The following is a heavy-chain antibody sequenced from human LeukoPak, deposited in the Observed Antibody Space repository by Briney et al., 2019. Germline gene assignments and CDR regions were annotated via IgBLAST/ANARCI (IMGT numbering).Heavy chain of an antibody. D-gene: IGHD3-10*01. V-gene: IGHV4-59*12. CDR2: IYSSGST. CDR1: GFTFSNYE. CDR3: ARSDGYGLVGI. J-gene: IGHJ3*02. Sequence: PGGSLRLSCAASGFTFSNYEMNWIRQPPGKTLEWIGSIYSSGSTYYNPSLKSRVIIIIDTPKNHFSLTLSSVTAADTAVYYCARSDGYGLVGIWGQGTMVTVSS.